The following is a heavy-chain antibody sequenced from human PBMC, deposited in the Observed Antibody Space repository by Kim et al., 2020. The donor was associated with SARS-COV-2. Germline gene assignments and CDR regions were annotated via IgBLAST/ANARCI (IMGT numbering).Heavy chain of an antibody. V-gene: IGHV5-51*01. CDR3: ARTVTNYSYYYGMDV. CDR2: IYPGDSDT. D-gene: IGHD4-17*01. CDR1: GYSFTSYW. Sequence: GESLKISCKGSGYSFTSYWIGWVRQMPGKGLEWRGIIYPGDSDTRYSPSFQGQVTISADKSISTAYLQWSSLKASDTAMYYCARTVTNYSYYYGMDVWGQGTTVTVSS. J-gene: IGHJ6*02.